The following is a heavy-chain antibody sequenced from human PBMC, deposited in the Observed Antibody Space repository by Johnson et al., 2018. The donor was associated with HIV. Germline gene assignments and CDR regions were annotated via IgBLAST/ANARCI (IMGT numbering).Heavy chain of an antibody. V-gene: IGHV3-30*03. J-gene: IGHJ3*02. D-gene: IGHD1-7*01. CDR1: GLTFSSYG. Sequence: QMLLVESGGGVVQPGRSLRLSCAASGLTFSSYGMHWVRQAPGKGLEWVAVISYDGSNKYYADYVKGRLTISRANSKNTLYLQMNSLRAEDTAVYYCARPRTWSDAFDIWCQGTMVTVSS. CDR3: ARPRTWSDAFDI. CDR2: ISYDGSNK.